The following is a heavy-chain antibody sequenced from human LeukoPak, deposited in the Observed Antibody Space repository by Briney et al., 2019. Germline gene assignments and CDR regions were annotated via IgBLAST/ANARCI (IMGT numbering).Heavy chain of an antibody. CDR2: INPHSGKT. CDR1: GYPFRNYD. V-gene: IGHV1-8*01. J-gene: IGHJ5*02. Sequence: GASVKVSCKTSGYPFRNYDINWVRQATGQGLEWMGWINPHSGKTGYAQKFQGRVTMTTDTSASTAYMELSSLRSEDTAVYYCARLSSHYGDYKVDPWGQGTQVTASS. CDR3: ARLSSHYGDYKVDP. D-gene: IGHD4-17*01.